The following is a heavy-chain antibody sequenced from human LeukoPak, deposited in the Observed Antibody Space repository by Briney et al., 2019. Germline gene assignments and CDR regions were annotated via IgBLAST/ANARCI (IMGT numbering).Heavy chain of an antibody. CDR2: INPNGGGT. J-gene: IGHJ4*02. Sequence: ASVKVSCKASGYTFTGYYMHWVRQAPGQGLECMGCINPNGGGTNYAQKFRGSVTITRDTSISTGYMELCRLRSDDTAVYYCAREAYCGGDCRSPFFDYWGQGSLVTVSS. CDR1: GYTFTGYY. CDR3: AREAYCGGDCRSPFFDY. D-gene: IGHD2-21*02. V-gene: IGHV1-2*02.